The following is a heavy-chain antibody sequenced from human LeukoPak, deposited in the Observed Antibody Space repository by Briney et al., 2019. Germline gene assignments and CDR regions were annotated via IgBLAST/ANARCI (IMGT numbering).Heavy chain of an antibody. J-gene: IGHJ3*02. CDR3: ARGGDFGVPAPLGIDAFDI. CDR1: GFTFGHYA. Sequence: SLRLSCTGSGFTFGHYALAWVRQAPGKGLEWLGFIRSQAYGGTIEYAASVKGRFSISRDNSKSIADLQINSLKTEDTAVYYCARGGDFGVPAPLGIDAFDIWGQGTMVTVSS. CDR2: IRSQAYGGTI. D-gene: IGHD2-2*01. V-gene: IGHV3-49*04.